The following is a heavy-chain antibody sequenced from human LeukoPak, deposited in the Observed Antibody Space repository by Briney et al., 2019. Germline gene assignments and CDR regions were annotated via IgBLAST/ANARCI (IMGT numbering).Heavy chain of an antibody. CDR2: ISGSADNT. D-gene: IGHD4-17*01. J-gene: IGHJ3*02. CDR1: GFTLRSYA. V-gene: IGHV3-23*01. CDR3: ARDALDYGDYPGAFDI. Sequence: GALRLSCTASGFTLRSYAMSWVRQAPGGGLEGVSTISGSADNTNYAEAVKGRFTISRDNSKNTLYLQMNSLRAEDTAVYYCARDALDYGDYPGAFDIWGQGTMVTVSS.